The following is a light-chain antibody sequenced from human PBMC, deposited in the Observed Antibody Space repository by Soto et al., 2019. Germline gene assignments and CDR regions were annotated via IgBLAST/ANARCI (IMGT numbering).Light chain of an antibody. CDR2: EVS. V-gene: IGLV2-8*01. CDR3: SPKAGSNDSRV. J-gene: IGLJ3*02. Sequence: QSALTQPPSASGSPGQSVTISCTGTSSDLGGYNYVSWYQQHPGKAPKLVIYEVSKRPSGVPDRFSGSKSGNTASLTASGPKTGDGADYYCSPKAGSNDSRVFGGGTHLPVL. CDR1: SSDLGGYNY.